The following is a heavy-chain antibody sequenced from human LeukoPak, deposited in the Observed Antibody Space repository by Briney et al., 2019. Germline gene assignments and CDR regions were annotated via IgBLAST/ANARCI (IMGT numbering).Heavy chain of an antibody. CDR3: ARRQYYDSSGYWYYFDY. D-gene: IGHD3-22*01. CDR2: IYYSGST. J-gene: IGHJ4*02. V-gene: IGHV4-59*08. Sequence: SETLSLTCTVSGGSINNYYWSWIRQPPGQGLECIGRIYYSGSTNYNPSLKSRVTISVDTSKNQFSLNLRSVTAADTAIYYCARRQYYDSSGYWYYFDYWGRGILVTVSS. CDR1: GGSINNYY.